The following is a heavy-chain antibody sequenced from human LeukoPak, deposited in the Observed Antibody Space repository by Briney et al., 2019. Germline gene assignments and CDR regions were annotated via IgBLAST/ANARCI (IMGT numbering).Heavy chain of an antibody. CDR1: GFTFSSYA. CDR2: ITTSGGDT. D-gene: IGHD1-1*01. J-gene: IGHJ4*02. Sequence: GGSLRLSCAASGFTFSSYAMSWVRQAPGKGLEWISTITTSGGDTYYADSVKGRFTISRDNSKNTLYLQMNSLGAEDTAVYYCATTYSYWGQGTLVTVSS. CDR3: ATTYSY. V-gene: IGHV3-23*01.